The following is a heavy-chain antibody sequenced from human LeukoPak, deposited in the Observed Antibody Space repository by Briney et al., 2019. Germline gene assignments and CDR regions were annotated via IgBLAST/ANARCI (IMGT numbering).Heavy chain of an antibody. CDR1: GFTFSNYG. V-gene: IGHV3-30*03. CDR3: AANYGSGSYWRQFDY. J-gene: IGHJ4*02. Sequence: GGSLRLSCAASGFTFSNYGMHWVRQAPGKGLEWVAVISYDGSNKYYADSVKGRFTISRDNSKNTLYLQMNSLGAEDTAVYYCAANYGSGSYWRQFDYWGQGTLVTVSS. CDR2: ISYDGSNK. D-gene: IGHD3-10*01.